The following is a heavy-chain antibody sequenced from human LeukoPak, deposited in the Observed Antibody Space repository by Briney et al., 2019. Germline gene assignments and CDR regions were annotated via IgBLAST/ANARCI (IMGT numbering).Heavy chain of an antibody. CDR2: IYSSGST. CDR3: ARAINGYNPFLFDY. J-gene: IGHJ4*02. D-gene: IGHD5-24*01. CDR1: GGSISDYY. V-gene: IGHV4-59*01. Sequence: PSETLSLTCTVSGGSISDYYWNWIRQPPGKGLEWIGCIYSSGSTNYDPSLKSRLTISVDTSKNQFSLKLSSVTAADTAVYYCARAINGYNPFLFDYWGQGTLVTVSS.